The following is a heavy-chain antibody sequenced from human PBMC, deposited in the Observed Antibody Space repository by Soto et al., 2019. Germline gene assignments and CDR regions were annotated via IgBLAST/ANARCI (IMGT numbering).Heavy chain of an antibody. D-gene: IGHD1-26*01. CDR3: ARDSGDYYGYFDY. CDR1: GYIFSSYS. V-gene: IGHV1-3*04. Sequence: ASVKVSCKASGYIFSSYSMHWVRQAPGQRLEWMGWINTGNGDTKYAQKFQGRVTITRDTSATTAYMELSSLRSEDTGVYYCARDSGDYYGYFDYRGQGALVTVSS. CDR2: INTGNGDT. J-gene: IGHJ4*02.